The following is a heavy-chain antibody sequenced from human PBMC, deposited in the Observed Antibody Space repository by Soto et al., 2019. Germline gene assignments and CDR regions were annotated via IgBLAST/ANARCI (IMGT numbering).Heavy chain of an antibody. CDR2: IYHSGST. D-gene: IGHD6-19*01. Sequence: QVQLQESGPGLVKPSGTLSLTCAVSGGSISSSNWWSWVRQPPGKGLEWIGEIYHSGSTNYNPSLKSRVTISVDKSKKQFSLKLSSVTAADTAVYYCASSTTTKYSSGWYSSVSWGQGTLVTVSS. J-gene: IGHJ4*02. CDR3: ASSTTTKYSSGWYSSVS. V-gene: IGHV4-4*02. CDR1: GGSISSSNW.